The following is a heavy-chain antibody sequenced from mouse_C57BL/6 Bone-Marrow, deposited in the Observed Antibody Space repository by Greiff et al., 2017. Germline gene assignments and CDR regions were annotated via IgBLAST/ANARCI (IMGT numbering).Heavy chain of an antibody. D-gene: IGHD2-5*01. V-gene: IGHV1-52*01. CDR3: ATYYSNDLWYCDV. Sequence: QVQLQQPGAELVRPGSSVKLSCKASGYTFTSYWMHWVKQRPIQGLEWIGNIDPSDSETHYNQKFKDKATLTVDKSSSTAYMQLSSLTSEDSAVYYCATYYSNDLWYCDVWGTGTTVTVSS. CDR1: GYTFTSYW. CDR2: IDPSDSET. J-gene: IGHJ1*03.